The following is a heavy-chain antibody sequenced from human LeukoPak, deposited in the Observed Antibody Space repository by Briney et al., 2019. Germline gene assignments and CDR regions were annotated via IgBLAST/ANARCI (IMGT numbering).Heavy chain of an antibody. J-gene: IGHJ3*02. CDR2: MYTSGSA. D-gene: IGHD6-13*01. Sequence: SETLSLTCTVSGGSISSGSYYWTWIRQPAGKGLEWIGRMYTSGSANYNPSLKSRVTISVDTSKNQFSLKLSSVTAADTAVYYCAAAGTSGSAFDIWGQGTMVTVSS. CDR3: AAAGTSGSAFDI. CDR1: GGSISSGSYY. V-gene: IGHV4-61*02.